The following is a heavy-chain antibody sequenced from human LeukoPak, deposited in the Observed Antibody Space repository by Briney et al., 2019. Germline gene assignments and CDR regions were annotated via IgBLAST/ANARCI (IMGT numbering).Heavy chain of an antibody. V-gene: IGHV3-7*01. J-gene: IGHJ4*02. CDR2: IKQDGSEK. CDR3: ARSGPISYYFDY. D-gene: IGHD2-15*01. CDR1: GFTFSSYW. Sequence: GGSLRLSCAASGFTFSSYWMSWVRQAPGKGLEWVANIKQDGSEKYYVDSVKGRFTISRDNAKNSLYQQMNSLRAEGTAVYYCARSGPISYYFDYWGQGTLVTVSS.